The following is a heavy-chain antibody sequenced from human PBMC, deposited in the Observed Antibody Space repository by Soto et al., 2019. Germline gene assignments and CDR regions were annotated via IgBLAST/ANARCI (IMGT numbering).Heavy chain of an antibody. CDR2: INTGNGKT. CDR1: GYTFTYYA. CDR3: AGGFGELLSHYYYYGMDV. J-gene: IGHJ6*02. V-gene: IGHV1-3*04. D-gene: IGHD3-10*01. Sequence: ASVKVSCKTSGYTFTYYALHWVRQAPGQGLEWMGWINTGNGKTKYSQKFQGRVTITRDTSASTAYMELSSLRSEDTAVYYCAGGFGELLSHYYYYGMDVWGQGTTVTVSS.